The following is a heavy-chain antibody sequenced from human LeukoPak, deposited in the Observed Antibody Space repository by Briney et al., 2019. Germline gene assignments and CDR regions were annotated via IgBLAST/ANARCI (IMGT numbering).Heavy chain of an antibody. Sequence: GGSLRLSCAASGFTFSSSWMNWVRQAPGKGLEWIALIRSKIDGATTDYDAPVKGRFIISRDDSQNTLSLQMHSLKTEDTGIYFCTTGYHTPSHDGYWGQGTLVTVSS. CDR2: IRSKIDGATT. J-gene: IGHJ4*02. D-gene: IGHD2-15*01. CDR1: GFTFSSSW. V-gene: IGHV3-15*01. CDR3: TTGYHTPSHDGY.